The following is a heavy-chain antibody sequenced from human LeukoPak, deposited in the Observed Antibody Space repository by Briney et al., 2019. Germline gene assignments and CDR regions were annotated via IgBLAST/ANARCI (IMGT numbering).Heavy chain of an antibody. J-gene: IGHJ6*03. CDR2: IYSGGST. CDR1: GFTVSSNY. V-gene: IGHV3-53*01. Sequence: GGSLRLSCAASGFTVSSNYMSWVRQAPGKGLEWVSIIYSGGSTFYADSVKGRFTISRDNSKNTLYLQMNSLRAEDTAVYYCAKIGRSYDFWTGYYEEEVDYMDVWGKGTTVTVSS. CDR3: AKIGRSYDFWTGYYEEEVDYMDV. D-gene: IGHD3-3*01.